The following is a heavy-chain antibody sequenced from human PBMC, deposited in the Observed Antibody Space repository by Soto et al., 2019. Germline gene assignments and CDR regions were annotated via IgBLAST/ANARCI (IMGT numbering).Heavy chain of an antibody. Sequence: PSETLSLTCTVSGGSVSTYYWSWIRQPPGKGLKWIAYIYYSGSTSYNPSLKSRVTISLDTSKNQFSLKLSSVTAADTAVYYCVWTYDDSGPNSGGYGFDIWGPETMVTVSS. V-gene: IGHV4-59*02. J-gene: IGHJ3*02. CDR2: IYYSGST. CDR3: VWTYDDSGPNSGGYGFDI. CDR1: GGSVSTYY. D-gene: IGHD3-22*01.